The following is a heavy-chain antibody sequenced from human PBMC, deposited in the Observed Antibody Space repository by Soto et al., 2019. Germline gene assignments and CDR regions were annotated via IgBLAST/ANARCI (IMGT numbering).Heavy chain of an antibody. CDR2: IYYDGTT. CDR3: ARERSGQGGYGMDV. CDR1: GGSISSGGYY. J-gene: IGHJ6*02. V-gene: IGHV4-31*03. D-gene: IGHD3-10*01. Sequence: VQLQESGPAGLVKPSQTLSLTCNVSGGSISSGGYYWSWIRQHPGKGLEWIGYIYYDGTTYQNPSLKSRVSISVDTSKNQFSLKLSSVTAADTALYYCARERSGQGGYGMDVWGQGTTVTVSS.